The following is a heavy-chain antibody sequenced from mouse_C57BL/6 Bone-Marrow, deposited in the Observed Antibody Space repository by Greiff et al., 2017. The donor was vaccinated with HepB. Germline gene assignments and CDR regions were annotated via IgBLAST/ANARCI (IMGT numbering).Heavy chain of an antibody. J-gene: IGHJ1*03. CDR1: GFTFSSYA. V-gene: IGHV5-4*01. CDR2: ISDGGSYT. Sequence: EVQLVESGGGLVKPGGSLKLSCAASGFTFSSYAMSWVRQTPEKRLEWVATISDGGSYTYYPDNVKGRFTISRDNAKNNLYLQMSHLKSEDTAMYYCARDRGNPDCDVWGTGTTVTVSS. D-gene: IGHD2-1*01. CDR3: ARDRGNPDCDV.